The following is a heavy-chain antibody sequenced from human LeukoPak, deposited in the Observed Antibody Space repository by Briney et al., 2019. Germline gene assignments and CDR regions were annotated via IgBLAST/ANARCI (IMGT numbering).Heavy chain of an antibody. J-gene: IGHJ6*03. V-gene: IGHV4-38-2*02. Sequence: PSETLSLTCDVSGDSISSDYFWAWIRQPPGKGLEYIGSIFHGGRTFYNPALQSRLTISEDTSKNRFSLKLSSVTTSDTAVYYCARERECYYMDVWGKGTTVSVSS. CDR1: GDSISSDYF. CDR2: IFHGGRT. CDR3: ARERECYYMDV. D-gene: IGHD3-10*01.